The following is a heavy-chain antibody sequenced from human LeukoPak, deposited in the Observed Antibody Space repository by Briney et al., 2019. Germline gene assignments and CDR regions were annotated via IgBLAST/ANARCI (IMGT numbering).Heavy chain of an antibody. CDR3: ARDDSYCSSTSCLIVPQLGLVY. Sequence: GASVKVSCTASGGTFSSYAISWVRQAPGRGLEWMGGIIPIFGTANYAQKFQGRVTITTDESTSTAYMELSSLRSEDTAVYYCARDDSYCSSTSCLIVPQLGLVYWGQGTLVTVSS. CDR1: GGTFSSYA. J-gene: IGHJ4*02. D-gene: IGHD2-2*01. CDR2: IIPIFGTA. V-gene: IGHV1-69*05.